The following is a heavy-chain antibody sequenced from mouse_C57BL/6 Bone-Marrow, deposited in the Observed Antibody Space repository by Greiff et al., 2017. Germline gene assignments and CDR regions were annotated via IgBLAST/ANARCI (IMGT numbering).Heavy chain of an antibody. J-gene: IGHJ2*01. CDR3: ARDARLYPFDY. CDR1: GFTFSDFY. D-gene: IGHD3-2*02. Sequence: EVKLMESGGGLVQSGRSLRLSCATSGFTFSDFYMEWVRQAPGKGLEWIAASRNKANDYTTEYSASVKGRFIVSRDTSQSILYLQMNALRAEDTAIYYCARDARLYPFDYWGQGTTLTVSS. CDR2: SRNKANDYTT. V-gene: IGHV7-1*01.